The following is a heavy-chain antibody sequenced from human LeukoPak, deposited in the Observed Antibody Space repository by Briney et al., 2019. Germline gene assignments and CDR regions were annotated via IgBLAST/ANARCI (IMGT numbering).Heavy chain of an antibody. D-gene: IGHD4-17*01. Sequence: GGSLRLSCAASGFTFSRYAMSWVRQAPGKGLEWVSAVSVSGGSAYYADSVKGRFTISRDNSKNTRHLQMHSLRAEDTAVYYCAGAYGNYDYGMDVWGQGTTVTVSS. CDR2: VSVSGGSA. CDR3: AGAYGNYDYGMDV. CDR1: GFTFSRYA. V-gene: IGHV3-23*01. J-gene: IGHJ6*02.